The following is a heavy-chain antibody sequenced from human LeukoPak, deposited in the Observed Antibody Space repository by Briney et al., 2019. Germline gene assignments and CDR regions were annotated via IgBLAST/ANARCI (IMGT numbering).Heavy chain of an antibody. CDR1: GYTFTSFS. CDR3: AREARSHWVRGRRDAFDI. J-gene: IGHJ3*02. Sequence: GASVKVSCKASGYTFTSFSLNWVRQAPGQGLEWMGTISPSGGTTNYAQKFQGRITMTRDTSTSTVYMELSSLRSEDTAVYYCAREARSHWVRGRRDAFDIWGQGTMVTVSS. V-gene: IGHV1-46*01. CDR2: ISPSGGTT. D-gene: IGHD3-10*01.